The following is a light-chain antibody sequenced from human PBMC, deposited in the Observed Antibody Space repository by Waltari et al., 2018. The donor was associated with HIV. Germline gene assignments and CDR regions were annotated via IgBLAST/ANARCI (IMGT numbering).Light chain of an antibody. J-gene: IGLJ1*01. CDR2: QDT. CDR3: QAWDSSTYV. V-gene: IGLV3-1*01. CDR1: TLADAC. Sequence: SYELTQPPSVSVSPRQTASITCSGDTLADACACWYQQQPGQSPVRDIYQDTKRPSGIPEQVAGANSGKTATLTISGTQAMDDADYYCQAWDSSTYVFGTGTKVTVL.